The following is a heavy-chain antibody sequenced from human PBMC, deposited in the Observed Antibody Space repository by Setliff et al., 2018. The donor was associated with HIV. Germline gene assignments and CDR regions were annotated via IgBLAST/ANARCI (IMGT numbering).Heavy chain of an antibody. CDR1: GVSISSSSYF. Sequence: SETLSLTCTVSGVSISSSSYFWGWIRRPPGTGLDWIGSIYFSGSTYYNPSLESRVTISMDTSKNQFSLKLTSVTAADTAVYYCARHPRHYNILTGYRYYYMDVWGKGTTVTVSS. CDR3: ARHPRHYNILTGYRYYYMDV. D-gene: IGHD3-9*01. J-gene: IGHJ6*03. CDR2: IYFSGST. V-gene: IGHV4-39*01.